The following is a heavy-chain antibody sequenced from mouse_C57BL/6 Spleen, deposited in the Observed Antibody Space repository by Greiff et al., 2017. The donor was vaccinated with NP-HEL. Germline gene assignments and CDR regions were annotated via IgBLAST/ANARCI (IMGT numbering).Heavy chain of an antibody. CDR3: ARRGGSYYAGYFDV. CDR1: GYTFTSYW. V-gene: IGHV1-61*01. Sequence: QVQLQQPGAELVRPGSSVKLSCKASGYTFTSYWMDWVKQRPGQGLEWIGNIYPSDSETHYNQKFKDKATLTVDKSSSTAYMQLSSLTSEDSAVYYCARRGGSYYAGYFDVWGTGTTVTVSS. CDR2: IYPSDSET. D-gene: IGHD1-1*01. J-gene: IGHJ1*03.